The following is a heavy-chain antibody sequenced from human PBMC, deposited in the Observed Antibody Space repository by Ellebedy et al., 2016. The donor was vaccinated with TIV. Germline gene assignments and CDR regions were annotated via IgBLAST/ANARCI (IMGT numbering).Heavy chain of an antibody. CDR2: ISYDGSNK. V-gene: IGHV3-30*07. D-gene: IGHD1-26*01. CDR1: GFTFSSYA. CDR3: ARGDSGSYYVY. J-gene: IGHJ4*02. Sequence: PGGSLRLSCAASGFTFSSYAMHWVRQAPGRGLEWVAVISYDGSNKYYADSVKGRFTISRDNSKNTLYLQMNSLRAEDTAVYYCARGDSGSYYVYWGQGTLVTVSS.